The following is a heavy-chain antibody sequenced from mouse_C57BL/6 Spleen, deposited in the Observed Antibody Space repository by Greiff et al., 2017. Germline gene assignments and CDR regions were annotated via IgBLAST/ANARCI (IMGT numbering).Heavy chain of an antibody. V-gene: IGHV1-55*01. CDR3: ARELGHDY. Sequence: VQLKESGAELVKPGASVKMSCKASGYTFTSYWITWVKQRPGQGLEWIGDIYPGSGSTNYNEKFKSKATLTVDTSSSTAYMQLSSLTSEDSAVYYCARELGHDYWGQGTTLTVSS. J-gene: IGHJ2*01. CDR2: IYPGSGST. D-gene: IGHD4-1*01. CDR1: GYTFTSYW.